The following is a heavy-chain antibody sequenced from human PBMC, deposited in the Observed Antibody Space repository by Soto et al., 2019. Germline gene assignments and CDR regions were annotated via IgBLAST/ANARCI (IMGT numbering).Heavy chain of an antibody. D-gene: IGHD3-3*01. Sequence: GGSLRLSCAASGFTFSSYWMSWVRQAPGKGLEWVANIKQDGSEKYYVDSVKGRFTISRDNAKNSLYLQMNSLRAEDTAVYYCARDIWSGYLYYFDYWGQGTLVIVSS. CDR3: ARDIWSGYLYYFDY. CDR2: IKQDGSEK. V-gene: IGHV3-7*01. J-gene: IGHJ4*02. CDR1: GFTFSSYW.